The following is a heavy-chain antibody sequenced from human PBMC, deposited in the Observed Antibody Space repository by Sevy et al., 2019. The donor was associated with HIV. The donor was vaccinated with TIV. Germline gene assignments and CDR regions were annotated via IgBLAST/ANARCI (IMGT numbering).Heavy chain of an antibody. CDR2: IRSSSSTI. CDR3: ARAHPDEHYFDY. V-gene: IGHV3-48*02. CDR1: GFTFSSYS. Sequence: GGSLRLSCAASGFTFSSYSMNWVRQAPGKGLEWVSYIRSSSSTIYYADSVKDRFTISRDNAKNSLYLQMNSLRDEDTAVYYCARAHPDEHYFDYWGQGTLVTVSS. J-gene: IGHJ4*02.